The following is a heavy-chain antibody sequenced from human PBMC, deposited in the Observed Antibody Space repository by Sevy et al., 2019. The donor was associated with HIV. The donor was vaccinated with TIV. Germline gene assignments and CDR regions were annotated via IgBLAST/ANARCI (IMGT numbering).Heavy chain of an antibody. V-gene: IGHV3-74*01. D-gene: IGHD1-26*01. J-gene: IGHJ5*02. CDR1: GFTFSSYW. CDR3: ARDRSGSYHVSDNWFDP. Sequence: GGSLRLSCAASGFTFSSYWMHWVRQVPGKGLVWVSRIKSDGSSTSYADSVKGRFTISRDNAKKTLYLQMNSLRAEETAVYYCARDRSGSYHVSDNWFDPWGQGTLVTVSS. CDR2: IKSDGSST.